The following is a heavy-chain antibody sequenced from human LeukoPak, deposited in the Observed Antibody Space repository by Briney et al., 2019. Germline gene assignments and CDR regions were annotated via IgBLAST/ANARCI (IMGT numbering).Heavy chain of an antibody. CDR1: GGSINSYY. V-gene: IGHV4-59*01. J-gene: IGHJ6*02. D-gene: IGHD3-10*01. CDR3: ARGVTMVRAPYYGMDV. CDR2: IYYSGNT. Sequence: SETLSLTCTVSGGSINSYYWSWIRQPPGKGLECIGYIYYSGNTNYNPSLKSRVTISVDTSKNQFSLKLNSVTAADTAVYYCARGVTMVRAPYYGMDVWGQGTTVTVSS.